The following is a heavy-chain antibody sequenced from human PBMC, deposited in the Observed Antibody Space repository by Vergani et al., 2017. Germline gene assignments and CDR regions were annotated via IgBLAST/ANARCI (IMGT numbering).Heavy chain of an antibody. CDR1: GGTFSSYA. D-gene: IGHD2-15*01. V-gene: IGHV1-69*12. J-gene: IGHJ4*02. CDR3: ARATCSGGSCYRGFEY. Sequence: QVQLVQSGAEVKKPGSSVKVSCKASGGTFSSYAISWVRQAPGQGLEWMGGIIPIFGTAIYAQKFQSRVTITADESTSTAYMELSSLKSEDTAVFYCARATCSGGSCYRGFEYWGQGSLITVSS. CDR2: IIPIFGTA.